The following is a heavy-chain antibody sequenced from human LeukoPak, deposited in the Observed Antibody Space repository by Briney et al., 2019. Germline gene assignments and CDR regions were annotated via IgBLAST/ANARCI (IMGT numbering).Heavy chain of an antibody. J-gene: IGHJ4*02. D-gene: IGHD4-11*01. V-gene: IGHV4-39*01. CDR3: ARHGYSNYADF. CDR2: IYYSGNT. Sequence: SETLSLTCTVSGASISTSIYYWGWIRQPPGKGREWIGTIYYSGNTYYNPSLKSRVTISVDTSKNQFSLKLSSVTAADTAVYYCARHGYSNYADFWGQGTLVTVSS. CDR1: GASISTSIYY.